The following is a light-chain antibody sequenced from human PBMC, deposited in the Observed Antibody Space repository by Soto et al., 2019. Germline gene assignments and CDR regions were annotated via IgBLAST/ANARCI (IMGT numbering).Light chain of an antibody. CDR3: QQYSSYWT. CDR2: KAS. J-gene: IGKJ1*01. V-gene: IGKV1-5*03. CDR1: QSISTW. Sequence: DIQMTQSPPTLPASVGDRVTITCRASQSISTWLAWYQRKPGKAPNLLIYKASYLASGVPSRFSGGGSGTEFTLTISSLQPDDFATYYCQQYSSYWTFGQGTKVDIK.